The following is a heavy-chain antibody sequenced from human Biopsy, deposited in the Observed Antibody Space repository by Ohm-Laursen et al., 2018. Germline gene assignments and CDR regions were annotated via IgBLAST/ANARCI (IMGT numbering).Heavy chain of an antibody. CDR3: AKDLASGSGYYWYFDF. J-gene: IGHJ2*01. CDR1: GFSLRNYT. CDR2: ISRSTSHF. Sequence: SLRLSCAASGFSLRNYTINWVRQAPGKGLEWVSSISRSTSHFLYAEALKGRFTSSRDNAKNSVYLQMNSLRAEDTAFYYCAKDLASGSGYYWYFDFWGRGTLVTVSS. V-gene: IGHV3-21*04. D-gene: IGHD3-22*01.